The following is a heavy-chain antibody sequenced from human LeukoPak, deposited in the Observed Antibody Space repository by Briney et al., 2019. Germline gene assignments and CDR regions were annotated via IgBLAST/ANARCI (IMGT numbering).Heavy chain of an antibody. V-gene: IGHV3-64*01. CDR1: GFTFSSYA. CDR3: ARTSSAWYDY. D-gene: IGHD6-19*01. CDR2: ISSNGGST. Sequence: GGSLRLSCAVSGFTFSSYAMHWVRQAPGKGLEYVSAISSNGGSTYYANSVKGRFTISRDDSKNTLYLQMGSLRAEDMAVYYCARTSSAWYDYWGQGTLVTVSS. J-gene: IGHJ4*02.